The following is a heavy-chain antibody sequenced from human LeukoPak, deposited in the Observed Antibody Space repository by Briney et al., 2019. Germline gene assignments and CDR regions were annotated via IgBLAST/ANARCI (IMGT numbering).Heavy chain of an antibody. Sequence: PGGSLRLSCAASGFTFSSYEMNWVRQAPGKGLEWVSSISNSGNTIYYADSVKGRFTISRDNAKNSLSLQMNSLRAEDTAVYYCARGTRDFLLYCSGGSCYGQIYYFDYWGQGTLVTVSS. CDR1: GFTFSSYE. CDR3: ARGTRDFLLYCSGGSCYGQIYYFDY. D-gene: IGHD2-15*01. CDR2: ISNSGNTI. V-gene: IGHV3-48*03. J-gene: IGHJ4*02.